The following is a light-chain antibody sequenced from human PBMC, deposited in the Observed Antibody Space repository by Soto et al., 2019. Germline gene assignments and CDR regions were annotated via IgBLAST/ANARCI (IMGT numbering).Light chain of an antibody. CDR3: QSYDTNLSAWV. CDR1: SSNIGAGYD. Sequence: QAVVTQPPSVSGAPGQRVTISCTGSSSNIGAGYDVHWYQQLPGTAPTLLIFHITNRPSGVPDRFSGSKSGTSASLAITGLQAEDEADYYCQSYDTNLSAWVFGGGTKLTVL. CDR2: HIT. V-gene: IGLV1-40*01. J-gene: IGLJ3*02.